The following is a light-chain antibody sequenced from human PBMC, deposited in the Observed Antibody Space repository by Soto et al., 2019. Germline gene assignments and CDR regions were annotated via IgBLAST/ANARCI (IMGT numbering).Light chain of an antibody. CDR2: GVS. V-gene: IGKV3D-15*01. CDR3: QQYNNWPRT. J-gene: IGKJ3*01. Sequence: EIVMTQSPATLSVSPGERATLSCRASQSITRNLACYQQKPGQAPGPLFYGVSTRATGIPTRFSGSGSGTEFTLTISSLQSEDFAIYYCQQYNNWPRTFGPGTRVDFK. CDR1: QSITRN.